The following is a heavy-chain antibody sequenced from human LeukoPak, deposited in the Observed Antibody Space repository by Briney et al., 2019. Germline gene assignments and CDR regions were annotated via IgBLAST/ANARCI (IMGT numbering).Heavy chain of an antibody. J-gene: IGHJ4*02. Sequence: TAGGSLRLSCAACGFIFRSFSMPWVRQAPGKGLEWVSSISSTSSYIYYADSVKGRFTISRDNAKNSLYLQMNSLRAEDTAVYYCARTRPSYSSSTPTDYWGQGTLVTVSS. CDR1: GFIFRSFS. CDR3: ARTRPSYSSSTPTDY. CDR2: ISSTSSYI. V-gene: IGHV3-21*01. D-gene: IGHD6-6*01.